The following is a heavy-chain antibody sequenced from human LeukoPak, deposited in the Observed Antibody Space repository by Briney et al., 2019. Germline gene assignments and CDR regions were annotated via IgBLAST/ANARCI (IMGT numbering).Heavy chain of an antibody. J-gene: IGHJ3*02. Sequence: SETLSLTCTVSGGSISSYYWSWIRQPPGKGPEWIAYIYYSGTTNYNPSLKSRVSMSLDTSRNQFSLRFDSVTAADTAVYFCARANCRGGSCYSAFDIWGQGTMVTVSS. CDR3: ARANCRGGSCYSAFDI. V-gene: IGHV4-59*01. CDR1: GGSISSYY. CDR2: IYYSGTT. D-gene: IGHD2-15*01.